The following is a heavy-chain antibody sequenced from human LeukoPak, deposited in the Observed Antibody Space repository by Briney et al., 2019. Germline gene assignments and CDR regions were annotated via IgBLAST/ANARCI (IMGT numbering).Heavy chain of an antibody. D-gene: IGHD2-2*02. V-gene: IGHV5-51*01. Sequence: GESLKISCKGSGYSFTNYWIAWVRQMPGKGLEWMGTIYPGDSDTRYSPSFQGQVTISTDKSTSTAYVQWKSLKASDTAVYYCARRGPIREFDYWGQGTLVTVSS. J-gene: IGHJ4*02. CDR1: GYSFTNYW. CDR3: ARRGPIREFDY. CDR2: IYPGDSDT.